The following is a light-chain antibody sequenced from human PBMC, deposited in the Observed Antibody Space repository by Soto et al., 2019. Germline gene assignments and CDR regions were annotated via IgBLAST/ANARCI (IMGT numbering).Light chain of an antibody. CDR1: QGIASF. V-gene: IGKV1-9*01. CDR2: GAS. J-gene: IGKJ3*01. Sequence: IQLTQSPSSLSSSVGDRVTISCRASQGIASFLAWYQQKPGQAPKLLIYGASNLPSGVPSRFSGSGSGTDFPPTSSRLQPDDFATYCRQQRNSFPLPFGPGTKVDIK. CDR3: QQRNSFPLP.